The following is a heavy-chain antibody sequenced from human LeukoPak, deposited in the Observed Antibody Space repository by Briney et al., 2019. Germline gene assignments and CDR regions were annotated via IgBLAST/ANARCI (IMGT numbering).Heavy chain of an antibody. CDR2: IYPGDSDT. J-gene: IGHJ4*02. D-gene: IGHD1-7*01. CDR1: GYSFNTYW. CDR3: ARHEPGTILY. Sequence: GESLKISCKGSGYSFNTYWIAWVRQMPGKGLEWMGIIYPGDSDTRYSPSFQGEVTISADESISTAYLQWSSLKASDTAMYYCARHEPGTILYWGQGTLVTVSS. V-gene: IGHV5-51*01.